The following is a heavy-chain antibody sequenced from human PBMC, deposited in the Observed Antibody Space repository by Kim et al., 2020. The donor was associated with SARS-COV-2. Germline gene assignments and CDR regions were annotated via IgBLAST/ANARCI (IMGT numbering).Heavy chain of an antibody. CDR3: ARDSAAAGKGVSDY. J-gene: IGHJ4*02. D-gene: IGHD6-13*01. Sequence: SVKVSCKASGGTFSSYTISWVRQAPGQGLEWMGRIIPILGIANYAQKFQGRVTITADKSTSTAYMELSSLRSEDTAVYYCARDSAAAGKGVSDYWGQGTLVTVSS. V-gene: IGHV1-69*04. CDR1: GGTFSSYT. CDR2: IIPILGIA.